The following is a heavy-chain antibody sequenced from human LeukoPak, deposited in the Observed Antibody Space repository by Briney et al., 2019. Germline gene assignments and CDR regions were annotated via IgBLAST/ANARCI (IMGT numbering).Heavy chain of an antibody. CDR2: INTDGTVT. V-gene: IGHV3-74*01. Sequence: GGSLRLSCAASGVTFSKYWMLWVRQAPGKGLESVSRINTDGTVTTYADSVKGRFAVSRDNADNTMFLQMNSVRDEDTAVYYCATKQWLAPPPDSWGQGTPVTVSS. CDR3: ATKQWLAPPPDS. CDR1: GVTFSKYW. D-gene: IGHD6-19*01. J-gene: IGHJ4*02.